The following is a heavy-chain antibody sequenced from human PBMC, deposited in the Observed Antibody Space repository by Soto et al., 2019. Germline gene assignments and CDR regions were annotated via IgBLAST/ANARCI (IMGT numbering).Heavy chain of an antibody. CDR1: GDTFSFYS. J-gene: IGHJ4*02. V-gene: IGHV1-69*02. D-gene: IGHD3-10*01. CDR2: VNPILSMS. CDR3: ASSYGSGYRAFDY. Sequence: ASVKVSCKTSGDTFSFYSINWVRQAPGLGLEWMGRVNPILSMSNYAQRFQGRVTMTADKSTSTAYMELRSLRSEDTAIYYCASSYGSGYRAFDYWGQEALVTISS.